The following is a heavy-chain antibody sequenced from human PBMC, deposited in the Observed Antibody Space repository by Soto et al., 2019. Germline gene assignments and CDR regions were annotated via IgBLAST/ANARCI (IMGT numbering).Heavy chain of an antibody. CDR2: IIPIFGTA. CDR1: DGTFSSDA. CDR3: ARDGQYGVIAVAGLFDY. V-gene: IGHV1-69*01. Sequence: SVKVSCKASDGTFSSDASSWVRQDHGQGLEWMGGIIPIFGTANYTQKFRGRVTITADESTSTAYMELSSLRSEDTAVYYCARDGQYGVIAVAGLFDYWGQGTLVTVSS. D-gene: IGHD6-19*01. J-gene: IGHJ4*02.